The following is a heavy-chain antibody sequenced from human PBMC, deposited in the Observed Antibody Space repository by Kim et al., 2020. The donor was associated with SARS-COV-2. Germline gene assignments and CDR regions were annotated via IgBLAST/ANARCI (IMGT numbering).Heavy chain of an antibody. Sequence: SETLSLTCTVSGGSISSSSYYWGWIRQPPGKGLEWIGSIYYSGSTYYNPSLKSRVTISVDTSKNQFALKLSSVPAADTAVYYCAGGYDSSGYYTDWGQGTLVTVSS. D-gene: IGHD3-22*01. CDR3: AGGYDSSGYYTD. V-gene: IGHV4-39*01. CDR1: GGSISSSSYY. J-gene: IGHJ4*02. CDR2: IYYSGST.